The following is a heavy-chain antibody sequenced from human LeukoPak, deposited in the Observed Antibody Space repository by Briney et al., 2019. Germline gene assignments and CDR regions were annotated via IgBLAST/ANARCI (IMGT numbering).Heavy chain of an antibody. Sequence: GGSLRLSCEASGLTFSGYWMNWVRQAPGKGLEWVSAISGSGGSTYYADSVKGRFTISRDNSKNTLYLQMNSLRAEDTAVYYCAKSPCSGGSCYYSDYWGQGTLVTVSS. CDR3: AKSPCSGGSCYYSDY. CDR2: ISGSGGST. CDR1: GLTFSGYW. V-gene: IGHV3-23*01. D-gene: IGHD2-15*01. J-gene: IGHJ4*02.